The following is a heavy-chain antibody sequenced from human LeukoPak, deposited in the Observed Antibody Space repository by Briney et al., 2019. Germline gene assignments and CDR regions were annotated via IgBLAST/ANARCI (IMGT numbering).Heavy chain of an antibody. CDR1: GFTFSSYA. J-gene: IGHJ5*02. CDR3: AREGPGTNWFDP. D-gene: IGHD1-26*01. CDR2: ISYDGSNK. Sequence: GGSLRLSCAASGFTFSSYAMHWVRQAPGKGLEWVAVISYDGSNKYYADSVKGRFTISRDNSKNTLYLQMNSLRAEDTAVYYRAREGPGTNWFDPWGQGTLVTVSS. V-gene: IGHV3-30-3*01.